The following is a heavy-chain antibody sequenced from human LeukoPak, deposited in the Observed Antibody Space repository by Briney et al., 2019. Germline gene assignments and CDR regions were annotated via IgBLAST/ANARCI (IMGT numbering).Heavy chain of an antibody. Sequence: GGSLRLSCAASGFTFSSYAMSWVRQAPGKGLEWVSAISGSGGSTYYADSVKGRFTISRDNSKNTLYLQMNSLRAEDTAVYYCAKDHYYDRMKVMYFDYWGQGTLVTVSS. CDR1: GFTFSSYA. CDR2: ISGSGGST. V-gene: IGHV3-23*01. D-gene: IGHD3-22*01. CDR3: AKDHYYDRMKVMYFDY. J-gene: IGHJ4*02.